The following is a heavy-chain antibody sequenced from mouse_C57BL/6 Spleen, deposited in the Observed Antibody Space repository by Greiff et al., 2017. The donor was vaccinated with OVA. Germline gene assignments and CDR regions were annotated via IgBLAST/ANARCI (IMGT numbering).Heavy chain of an antibody. CDR3: ATVDGYYALDY. Sequence: EVKLMESGGGLVKPGGSLKLSCAASGFTFSDYGMHWVRQAPEKGLEWVAYISSGSSTIYYADTVKGRFTISRDNAKNTLFLQMTSLRSEDTAMYYCATVDGYYALDYWGQGTTLTVSS. J-gene: IGHJ2*01. CDR2: ISSGSSTI. V-gene: IGHV5-17*01. CDR1: GFTFSDYG. D-gene: IGHD2-3*01.